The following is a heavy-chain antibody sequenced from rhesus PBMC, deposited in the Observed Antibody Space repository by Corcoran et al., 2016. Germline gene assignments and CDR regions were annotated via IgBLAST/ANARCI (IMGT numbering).Heavy chain of an antibody. CDR3: ARDDGNYITY. Sequence: QLQLQESGPGLVKPSETLSLTCAVSGGSISGGYARSWLRQPPGTGLEWIGHIFGSIGSTYYNPSLKSRVTISTDTSKNQFSLKLSSVTAADTAVYYCARDDGNYITYWGQGVLVTVSS. CDR1: GGSISGGY. V-gene: IGHV4S7*01. D-gene: IGHD4-29*01. CDR2: IFGSIGST. J-gene: IGHJ4*01.